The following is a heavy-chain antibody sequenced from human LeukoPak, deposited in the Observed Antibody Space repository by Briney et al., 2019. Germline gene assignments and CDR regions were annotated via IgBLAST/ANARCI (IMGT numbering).Heavy chain of an antibody. J-gene: IGHJ2*01. Sequence: GGSLRLSCAASGFTFSSYSMNWVRQAPGKGLEWVSSISSSSSYIYYADSVKGRFTISRDNAKNSLYLQMNSLKTEDTAVYYCARSSTRATGHFDLWGRGTLVTVSS. CDR3: ARSSTRATGHFDL. CDR1: GFTFSSYS. D-gene: IGHD2-2*01. CDR2: ISSSSSYI. V-gene: IGHV3-21*04.